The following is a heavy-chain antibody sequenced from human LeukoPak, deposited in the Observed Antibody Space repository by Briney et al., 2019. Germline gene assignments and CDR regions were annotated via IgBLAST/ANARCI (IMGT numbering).Heavy chain of an antibody. J-gene: IGHJ4*02. CDR2: ISGSGGST. D-gene: IGHD6-13*01. V-gene: IGHV3-23*01. Sequence: GGSLRLSCAASGFTFRSYAMSWVRQAPGKGLEWVSGISGSGGSTYYADSVKGRFTISRDNSKNTLYLQMNSLRAEDTAVYYCAKEGDYSSSWYGIWYFDYWGQGTLVTVSS. CDR1: GFTFRSYA. CDR3: AKEGDYSSSWYGIWYFDY.